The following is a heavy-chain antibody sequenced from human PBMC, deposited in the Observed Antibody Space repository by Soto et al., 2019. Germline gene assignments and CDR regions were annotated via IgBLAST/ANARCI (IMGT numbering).Heavy chain of an antibody. J-gene: IGHJ6*02. CDR2: ISYDGSNK. Sequence: GGSLRLSCAASGFTFSSYAMHWVRQAPGKGLEWVAVISYDGSNKYYADSVKGRFTISRDNSKNTLYLQMNSLRAEDTAVYYCARGIYYYGMDVWGQGTTVTVSS. CDR1: GFTFSSYA. V-gene: IGHV3-30-3*01. CDR3: ARGIYYYGMDV.